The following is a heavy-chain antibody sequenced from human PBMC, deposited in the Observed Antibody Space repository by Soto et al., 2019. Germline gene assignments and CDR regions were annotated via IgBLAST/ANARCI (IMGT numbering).Heavy chain of an antibody. Sequence: EVQLVESGVGLVQPGGSLRLSCAASGFAFSSYEMNWVRQAPGKGLEWVLCISSSGSTIYYADSVKGRFTISRDNAKNSLYLQMNSLRAEDTAVYYCARADYHDSSGYYHYYFDYWGQGILVSVSS. D-gene: IGHD3-22*01. CDR3: ARADYHDSSGYYHYYFDY. CDR1: GFAFSSYE. J-gene: IGHJ4*02. V-gene: IGHV3-48*03. CDR2: ISSSGSTI.